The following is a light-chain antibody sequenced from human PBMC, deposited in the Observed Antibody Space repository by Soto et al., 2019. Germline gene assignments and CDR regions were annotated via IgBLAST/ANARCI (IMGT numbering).Light chain of an antibody. Sequence: DMLMTQSPDSVAVSLGERATITCQPSHMILYSSKNKNYLAWYQQKPGKAPKLLIYAASTLQSGVPSRFSGSGSGTDFTLTISSLQPEDFATYYCQQVNSYPQTFGQGTKVDIK. CDR2: AAS. CDR1: HMILYSSKNKNY. J-gene: IGKJ1*01. CDR3: QQVNSYPQT. V-gene: IGKV1-9*01.